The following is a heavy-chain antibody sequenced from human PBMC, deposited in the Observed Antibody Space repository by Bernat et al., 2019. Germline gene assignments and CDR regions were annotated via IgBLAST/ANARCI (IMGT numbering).Heavy chain of an antibody. Sequence: QVQLVQSGAEVKKPGASVKVSCKASGYTFTSYTIHWVRQAPGQGLEWMGWINAGNGNTKYSQRFQGRVTITRDISASAAYMELSSLRSEDTAVYYCAGEGFMSTFAGVKPFDPWGQGTLVTVSS. V-gene: IGHV1-3*01. D-gene: IGHD3-16*01. J-gene: IGHJ5*02. CDR2: INAGNGNT. CDR3: AGEGFMSTFAGVKPFDP. CDR1: GYTFTSYT.